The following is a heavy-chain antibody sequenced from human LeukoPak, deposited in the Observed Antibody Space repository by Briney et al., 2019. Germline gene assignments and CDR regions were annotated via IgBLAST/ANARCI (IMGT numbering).Heavy chain of an antibody. V-gene: IGHV3-53*01. D-gene: IGHD2/OR15-2a*01. J-gene: IGHJ5*02. Sequence: PGGSLRLSCAASGFTVSSNYMSWVRQAPGKGLEWVSSIRGNGETFYADSVKGRFTLSSDSSRNTVYFQLNNLRVEDTAVYYCAKKIVPGTFPRVYDPWGQGTLVTVSS. CDR3: AKKIVPGTFPRVYDP. CDR2: IRGNGET. CDR1: GFTVSSNY.